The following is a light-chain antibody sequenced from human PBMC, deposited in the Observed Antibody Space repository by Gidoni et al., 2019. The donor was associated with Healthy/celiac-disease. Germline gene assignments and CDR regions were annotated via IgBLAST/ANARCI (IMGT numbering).Light chain of an antibody. J-gene: IGKJ5*01. Sequence: VNTGSPATLSVSPGERVTLSCRASQSVSSNLAWYQQKPGQAPRLLIYGASTRATGIPARFSGSGSGTEFTLTISSLQSEDFAVYYCQQYNILITFGQGTRLEIK. CDR1: QSVSSN. V-gene: IGKV3-15*01. CDR2: GAS. CDR3: QQYNILIT.